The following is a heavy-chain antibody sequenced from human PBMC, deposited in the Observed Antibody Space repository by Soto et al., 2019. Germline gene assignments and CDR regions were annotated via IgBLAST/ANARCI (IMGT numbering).Heavy chain of an antibody. CDR2: ISYDGSNK. Sequence: GGSLRLSCAASGFTFSSYGMHWVRQAPGKGLEWVAVISYDGSNKYYADSVKGRFTISRDNSKNTLYLQMNSLRAEDTAVYYCAKDTEADADLWAFDIWGQGTMVTVSS. J-gene: IGHJ3*02. D-gene: IGHD2-2*01. CDR1: GFTFSSYG. V-gene: IGHV3-30*18. CDR3: AKDTEADADLWAFDI.